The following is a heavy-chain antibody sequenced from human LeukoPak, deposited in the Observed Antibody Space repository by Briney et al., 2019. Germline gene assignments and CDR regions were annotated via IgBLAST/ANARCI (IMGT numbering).Heavy chain of an antibody. D-gene: IGHD2-2*01. CDR3: ARERYQPLSAAFDW. J-gene: IGHJ4*02. V-gene: IGHV3-74*01. CDR2: ITSDGSNT. CDR1: GFTFSSHW. Sequence: PGGSLRLSCAASGFTFSSHWMHWVRRAPGKGLVWVSRITSDGSNTDCADSVKGRFTLSRDNAKNTLFLQMNNLRVEDTAVYYCARERYQPLSAAFDWWGQGALVTVSS.